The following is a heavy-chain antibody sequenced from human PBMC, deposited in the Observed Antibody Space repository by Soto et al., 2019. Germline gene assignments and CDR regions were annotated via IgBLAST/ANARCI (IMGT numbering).Heavy chain of an antibody. V-gene: IGHV6-1*01. D-gene: IGHD3-3*01. CDR2: TYYRSKWYN. CDR1: GDSVSSNSAA. Sequence: PSQTLSLTCAISGDSVSSNSAAWNWIRQSPSRGLEWLGRTYYRSKWYNDYAVSVKSRITINPDTSKNQFSLQLNSVTPEDTAVYYCARDAHNYDFWSGPAPHDNAFAIWGQGTLVTVSS. CDR3: ARDAHNYDFWSGPAPHDNAFAI. J-gene: IGHJ3*02.